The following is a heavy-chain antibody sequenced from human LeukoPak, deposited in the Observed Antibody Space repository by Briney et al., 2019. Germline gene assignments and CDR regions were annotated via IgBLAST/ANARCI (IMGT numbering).Heavy chain of an antibody. Sequence: SETLSLTCAVSGVSISSSNSYWGWIRQPPGKGLEWIGSIYYSGNTYYNASLKSQVSISIDTSKNQFSLRLTSVTAADTAVYYCARQTGSGLFTLPGGQGTLVTVSS. D-gene: IGHD3/OR15-3a*01. J-gene: IGHJ4*02. V-gene: IGHV4-39*01. CDR1: GVSISSSNSY. CDR3: ARQTGSGLFTLP. CDR2: IYYSGNT.